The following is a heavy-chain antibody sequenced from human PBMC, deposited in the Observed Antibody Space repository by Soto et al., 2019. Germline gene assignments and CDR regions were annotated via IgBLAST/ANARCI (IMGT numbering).Heavy chain of an antibody. Sequence: QVQLQQSGPGLVKPSQTLSLTCAISGDSVSSNSAGWNWIRQSPSRGLEWLGRTYYRSKWFNDYAVSGKNRITINPDTSKNQVARHLNSVTPEDTAVYYGARGGGVLEYWGQGTLVTVSP. D-gene: IGHD3-16*01. CDR1: GDSVSSNSAG. CDR3: ARGGGVLEY. V-gene: IGHV6-1*01. CDR2: TYYRSKWFN. J-gene: IGHJ4*02.